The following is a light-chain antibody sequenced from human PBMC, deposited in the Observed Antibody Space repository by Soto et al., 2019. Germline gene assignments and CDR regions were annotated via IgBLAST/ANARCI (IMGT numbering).Light chain of an antibody. CDR1: TSNIGADYD. CDR3: KSYDSGLRGYV. J-gene: IGLJ1*01. CDR2: GNT. Sequence: QSVLAQPPSVSGAPGQRVTISCSVTTSNIGADYDVQWYRQLPGTAPKLLIHGNTNRPSGVPDRFSGSKSGTSASLAITGLQSEDEGDSYCKSYDSGLRGYVFGSGTKVTVL. V-gene: IGLV1-40*01.